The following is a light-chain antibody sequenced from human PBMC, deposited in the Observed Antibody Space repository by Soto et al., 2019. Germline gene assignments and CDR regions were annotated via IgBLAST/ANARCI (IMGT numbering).Light chain of an antibody. CDR3: HEYIQWPPGM. CDR1: QFVSSR. J-gene: IGKJ1*01. V-gene: IGKV3-15*01. CDR2: DTS. Sequence: DIVVTQSPATLSASPGERVTLSCRASQFVSSRLAWYQQIPGQVPRLLIYDTSTRAPVMSARFSGSGSGTEFTLTISSLQSEDFAVYYCHEYIQWPPGMFGPGTTVDIK.